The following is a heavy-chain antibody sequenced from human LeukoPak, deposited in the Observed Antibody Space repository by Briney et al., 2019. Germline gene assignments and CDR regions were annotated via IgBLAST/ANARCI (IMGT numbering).Heavy chain of an antibody. V-gene: IGHV4-61*02. J-gene: IGHJ4*02. CDR2: IYTSGST. D-gene: IGHD2-21*02. CDR3: ARDRGDVGDFDY. Sequence: SQTLSLTCTVSGGSISSGSYYWSWIRQPAGKGLEWIGRIYTSGSTNYNPSLKSRVTISVDKSKNQFSLKLSSVTAADTAVYYCARDRGDVGDFDYWGQGTLVTVSS. CDR1: GGSISSGSYY.